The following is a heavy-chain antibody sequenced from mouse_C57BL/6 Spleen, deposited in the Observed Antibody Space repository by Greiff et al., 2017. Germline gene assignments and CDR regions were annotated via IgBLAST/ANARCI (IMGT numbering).Heavy chain of an antibody. Sequence: VQVVESGPGLVQPSQSLSITCTVSGFSLTSYGVHWVRQSPGKGLEWLGVIWGGGSTDYNAAFISRLSISKDNSKSQVFFKMNSLQADDTAIYYCARSYYGSAGYFDVWGTGTTVTVSS. CDR1: GFSLTSYG. J-gene: IGHJ1*03. V-gene: IGHV2-2*01. D-gene: IGHD1-1*01. CDR2: IWGGGST. CDR3: ARSYYGSAGYFDV.